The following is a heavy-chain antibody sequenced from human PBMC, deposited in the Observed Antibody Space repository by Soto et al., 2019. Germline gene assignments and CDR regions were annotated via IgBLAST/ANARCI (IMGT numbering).Heavy chain of an antibody. J-gene: IGHJ4*02. CDR3: VKGSSASRPYYFDY. CDR2: ITGGGGDT. Sequence: GRSLRLSCEASGFTLSGYAMSWVRQAPGRRLEWISAITGGGGDTYYADYVKGRVTISRDNSKNTLYLQMSSLRDEDTALYYCVKGSSASRPYYFDYWGQGTLVTVSS. V-gene: IGHV3-23*01. CDR1: GFTLSGYA. D-gene: IGHD3-22*01.